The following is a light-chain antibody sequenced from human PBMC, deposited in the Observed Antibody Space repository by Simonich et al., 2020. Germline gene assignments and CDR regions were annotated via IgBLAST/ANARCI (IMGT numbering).Light chain of an antibody. J-gene: IGLJ2*01. CDR2: EGS. CDR3: CSYAGSSTVV. CDR1: SDYVGSYNL. Sequence: QSALTQPASVSGSPGQAITISCTGTSDYVGSYNLVSWYQQPPGKAPNLMIYEGSKRPSGVSNRFSGSNSGNTASLTISGLQAEDEADYYCCSYAGSSTVVFGGGTKLTVL. V-gene: IGLV2-23*01.